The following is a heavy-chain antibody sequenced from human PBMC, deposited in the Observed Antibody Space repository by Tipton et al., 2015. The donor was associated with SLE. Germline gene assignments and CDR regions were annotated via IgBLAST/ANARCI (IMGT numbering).Heavy chain of an antibody. D-gene: IGHD1-14*01. V-gene: IGHV4-59*01. Sequence: TLSLTCTVSGDSGDSISSYYWSWIRQSPEKGLEWIGYVYYTGSTNYNPSLKSRVTISVDTSKNQFSLKLSSVTAADTAVYYCAREPSGTKGYYYMDVWGKGTTVTVSS. CDR1: GDSGDSISSYY. CDR3: AREPSGTKGYYYMDV. CDR2: VYYTGST. J-gene: IGHJ6*03.